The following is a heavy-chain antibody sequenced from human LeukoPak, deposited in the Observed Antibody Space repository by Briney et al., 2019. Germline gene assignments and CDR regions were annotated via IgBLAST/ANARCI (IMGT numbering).Heavy chain of an antibody. V-gene: IGHV3-7*01. CDR2: IKRNGSVK. Sequence: GGSLRLSCAASGFTFTTYWLAWVRQAPGKGLEWVANIKRNGSVKYYVDSVKDRFTISRDNAKNSLYLQMNSLRAEDTALYYCVRDLSPAYGGHYYDAFDFWGQGTMVTVSS. CDR3: VRDLSPAYGGHYYDAFDF. D-gene: IGHD4-23*01. J-gene: IGHJ3*01. CDR1: GFTFTTYW.